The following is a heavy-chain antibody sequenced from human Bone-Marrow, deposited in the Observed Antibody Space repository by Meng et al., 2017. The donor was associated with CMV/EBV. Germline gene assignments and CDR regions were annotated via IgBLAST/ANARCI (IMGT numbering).Heavy chain of an antibody. Sequence: ASVKVSCKASGYTFTSYDINWVRQATGQGLEWMGWMNPNSGNTGYAQKFQGRVTITRNTSISTAYMELSSLRSEDTAVYYCAREMTTVTTARWHYFDYWGQGTLVTVSS. CDR1: GYTFTSYD. V-gene: IGHV1-8*03. D-gene: IGHD4-17*01. CDR3: AREMTTVTTARWHYFDY. J-gene: IGHJ4*02. CDR2: MNPNSGNT.